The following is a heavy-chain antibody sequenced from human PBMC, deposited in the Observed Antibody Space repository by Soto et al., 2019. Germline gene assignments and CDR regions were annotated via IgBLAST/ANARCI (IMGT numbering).Heavy chain of an antibody. CDR2: IYWDDDK. Sequence: GLDLEWLALIYWDDDKRYSPSLKSRLTITKDTSKNQVVLTMTNMDPVDTATYYCAHRRIAVAGRGDWFDPWGQGTLVTVSS. V-gene: IGHV2-5*02. CDR3: AHRRIAVAGRGDWFDP. J-gene: IGHJ5*02. D-gene: IGHD6-19*01.